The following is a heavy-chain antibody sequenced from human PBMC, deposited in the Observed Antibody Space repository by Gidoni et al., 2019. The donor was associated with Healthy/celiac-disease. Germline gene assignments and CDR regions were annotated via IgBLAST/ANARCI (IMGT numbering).Heavy chain of an antibody. V-gene: IGHV3-23*01. CDR2: ISGSGGST. CDR1: GFTFSSYA. D-gene: IGHD6-13*01. CDR3: AKGGIWVSIAAAGYYYMDV. Sequence: EVQLLESGGGLVQHGGSLRLSCAASGFTFSSYAMSWVRQAPGKGLEWVSAISGSGGSTYYADSVKGRFTISRDNSKNTLYLQMNSLRAEDTAVYYCAKGGIWVSIAAAGYYYMDVWGKGTTVTVSS. J-gene: IGHJ6*03.